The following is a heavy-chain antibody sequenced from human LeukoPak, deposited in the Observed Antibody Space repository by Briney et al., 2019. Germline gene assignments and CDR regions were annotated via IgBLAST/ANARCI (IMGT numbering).Heavy chain of an antibody. CDR1: GYTFTSYD. J-gene: IGHJ4*02. D-gene: IGHD3-22*01. V-gene: IGHV1-8*01. CDR3: ARGLAQDYYDSSGYYDY. CDR2: MNPNSGNT. Sequence: ASVKVSCKASGYTFTSYDINWVRQATGQGLEWMGWMNPNSGNTGYAQKFQGRVTMTRNTSISTAYMELSSLRPEDTAVYYCARGLAQDYYDSSGYYDYWGQGTLVTVSS.